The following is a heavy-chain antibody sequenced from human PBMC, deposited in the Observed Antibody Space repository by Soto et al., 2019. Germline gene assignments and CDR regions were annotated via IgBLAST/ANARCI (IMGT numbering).Heavy chain of an antibody. J-gene: IGHJ4*02. D-gene: IGHD3-3*01. CDR2: ISGSGGST. V-gene: IGHV3-23*01. CDR1: GFTFSSYA. Sequence: GGSLRLSCAASGFTFSSYAMSWVRQAPGKGLEWVSGISGSGGSTYYADSVKGRFTISRDNSKNTLYLQMNSLRAEDTAVYYCARHPVLRFLEWLGYWGQGTLVTVS. CDR3: ARHPVLRFLEWLGY.